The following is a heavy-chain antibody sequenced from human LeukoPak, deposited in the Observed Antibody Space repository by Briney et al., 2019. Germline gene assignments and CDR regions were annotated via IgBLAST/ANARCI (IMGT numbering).Heavy chain of an antibody. CDR2: ISGDGGST. CDR1: GLTFDNYV. Sequence: PGGSLRLSCAASGLTFDNYVMHWVRQAPGKGLEWVSLISGDGGSTYYADSVKGRVTISRDNSKNSLYLQMNSLTTEDTALYFCAKGTTMYAFDIWGQGTMVTVSS. J-gene: IGHJ3*02. CDR3: AKGTTMYAFDI. V-gene: IGHV3-43*02. D-gene: IGHD1-1*01.